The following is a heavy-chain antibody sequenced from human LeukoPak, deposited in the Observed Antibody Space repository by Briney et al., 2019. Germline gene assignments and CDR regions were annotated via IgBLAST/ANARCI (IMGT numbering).Heavy chain of an antibody. D-gene: IGHD3-22*01. CDR1: GYTFTSYG. CDR2: ISAYNGNT. CDR3: AREGRGDSTWSTRHY. J-gene: IGHJ4*02. Sequence: ASVKVSCMASGYTFTSYGISWVRQAPGQGLEWMGWISAYNGNTNYAQKLQGRVTMTTDTSTSTAYMELRSLRSDDTAVYYCAREGRGDSTWSTRHYWGQGTLVTVSS. V-gene: IGHV1-18*01.